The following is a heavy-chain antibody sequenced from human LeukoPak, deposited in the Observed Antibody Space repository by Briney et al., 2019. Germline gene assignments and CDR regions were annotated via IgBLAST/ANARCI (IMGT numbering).Heavy chain of an antibody. Sequence: ASVKVSCKASGYTFTSYDINWVRQATGQGLEWMGWMNPNSGNTGYAQKFQGRVTMTRNTSISTAYMELSSLRSEDTAVYYCARDLIGYCTNGVCYMPRFDPWGQGTLVTVSS. V-gene: IGHV1-8*01. D-gene: IGHD2-8*01. CDR3: ARDLIGYCTNGVCYMPRFDP. J-gene: IGHJ5*02. CDR1: GYTFTSYD. CDR2: MNPNSGNT.